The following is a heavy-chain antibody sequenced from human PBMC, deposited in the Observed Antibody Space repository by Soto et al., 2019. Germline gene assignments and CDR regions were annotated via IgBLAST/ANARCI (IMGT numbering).Heavy chain of an antibody. CDR3: ARDLKQWLMYYFDY. D-gene: IGHD6-19*01. CDR2: INTNSGNT. Sequence: GASVKVSCKASGYTFTGYYMHWVRQAPGQGLEWMGWINTNSGNTNYAQKFQGRVTMTRDTSISTAYKELSRLRSDDTAVYYCARDLKQWLMYYFDYWGQGTLVTVSS. CDR1: GYTFTGYY. V-gene: IGHV1-2*02. J-gene: IGHJ4*02.